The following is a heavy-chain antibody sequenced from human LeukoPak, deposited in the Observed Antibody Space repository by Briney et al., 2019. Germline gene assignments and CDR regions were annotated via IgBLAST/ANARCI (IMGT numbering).Heavy chain of an antibody. CDR1: GYTLTDLS. CDR2: FDPEDGET. Sequence: GASVKVSCKVSGYTLTDLSMHWVRQAPGKGLEWMGGFDPEDGETIYAQKFQGRVTITTDESTSTAYMELSSLRSEDTAVYYCARANLINDYGAIDYWGQGTLVTVSS. D-gene: IGHD4/OR15-4a*01. V-gene: IGHV1-24*01. J-gene: IGHJ4*02. CDR3: ARANLINDYGAIDY.